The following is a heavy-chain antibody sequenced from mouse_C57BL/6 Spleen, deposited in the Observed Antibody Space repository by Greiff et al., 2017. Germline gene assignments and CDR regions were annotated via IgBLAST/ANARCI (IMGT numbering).Heavy chain of an antibody. CDR1: GYAFSSSW. D-gene: IGHD2-1*01. V-gene: IGHV1-82*01. J-gene: IGHJ3*01. CDR2: IYPGDGDT. Sequence: QVQLQQSGPELVKPGASVKISCKASGYAFSSSWMNWVKQRPGKGLEWIGRIYPGDGDTNYNGKFKGKATLTADKSSSTAYMQLSSLTSEDSAVYFCARPYGNYDWFAYWGQGTLVTVSA. CDR3: ARPYGNYDWFAY.